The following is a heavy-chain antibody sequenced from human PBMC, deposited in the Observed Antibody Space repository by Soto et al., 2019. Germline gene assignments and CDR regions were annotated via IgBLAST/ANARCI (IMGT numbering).Heavy chain of an antibody. D-gene: IGHD3-16*02. J-gene: IGHJ4*02. V-gene: IGHV3-21*01. CDR2: ISSSSSYI. CDR1: GFTFSSYS. Sequence: EVQLVESGGGLVKPGGSLRLSCAASGFTFSSYSMNWVRQAPGKGLEWVSSISSSSSYIYYADSVKGRFTISRDNAKNSLYLQMNSLRAEDRAVYYCARGGDGPYYDYIWGSYRFDYWGQGPLVTVSS. CDR3: ARGGDGPYYDYIWGSYRFDY.